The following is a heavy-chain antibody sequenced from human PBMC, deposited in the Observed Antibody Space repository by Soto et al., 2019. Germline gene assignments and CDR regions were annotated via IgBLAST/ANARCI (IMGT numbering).Heavy chain of an antibody. D-gene: IGHD6-19*01. Sequence: QVQLVESGGGVVQPGRSLRLSCAASGFTFSSYGMHWVRQAPGKGLAGVAVIWYDGSNKYYADPVKGRFTISRDNSKNTLYLQMNSLRAEDTAVYYCARDRESSGWSWYFDYWGQGTLVTVSS. CDR3: ARDRESSGWSWYFDY. V-gene: IGHV3-33*01. J-gene: IGHJ4*02. CDR2: IWYDGSNK. CDR1: GFTFSSYG.